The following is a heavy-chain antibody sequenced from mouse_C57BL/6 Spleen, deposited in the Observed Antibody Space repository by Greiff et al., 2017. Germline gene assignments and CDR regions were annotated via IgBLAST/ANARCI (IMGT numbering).Heavy chain of an antibody. CDR1: GFTFSDYG. CDR2: ISSGSSTI. D-gene: IGHD1-1*01. J-gene: IGHJ1*03. CDR3: ARPGPRSIYNWYFDV. Sequence: EVHLVESGGGLVKPGGSLKLSCAASGFTFSDYGMHWVRQAPEKGLEWVAYISSGSSTIYYADTVKGRFTISRDNAKNTLFLQMTSLRSEDTAMYYCARPGPRSIYNWYFDVWGTGTTVTVSS. V-gene: IGHV5-17*01.